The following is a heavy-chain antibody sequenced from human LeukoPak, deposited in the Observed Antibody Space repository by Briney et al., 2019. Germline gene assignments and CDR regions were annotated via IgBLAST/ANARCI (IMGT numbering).Heavy chain of an antibody. J-gene: IGHJ3*02. Sequence: SETLSLTCAVYGASFSGYYWTWIRQPPGKGLEWIGEINHSGSSNYNPSLKSRLTMSVDTSKSQFSLKLSSVTAADTAVYYCARRGNAFDIWGQGTMVTVSS. CDR2: INHSGSS. V-gene: IGHV4-34*01. CDR3: ARRGNAFDI. CDR1: GASFSGYY.